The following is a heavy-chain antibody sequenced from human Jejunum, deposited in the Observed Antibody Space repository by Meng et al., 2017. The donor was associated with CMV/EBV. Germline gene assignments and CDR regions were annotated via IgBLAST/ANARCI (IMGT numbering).Heavy chain of an antibody. Sequence: SCKASGYIFTTYSMSWFRQAPGQGLEWMGWINSNTGSPAYVQGPTGRFVISWDTSVSTAYLQISSLQVEDTAVYFCATGATYYFDYWGQGTLVTVSS. D-gene: IGHD5-12*01. V-gene: IGHV7-4-1*02. CDR2: INSNTGSP. CDR3: ATGATYYFDY. J-gene: IGHJ4*02. CDR1: GYIFTTYS.